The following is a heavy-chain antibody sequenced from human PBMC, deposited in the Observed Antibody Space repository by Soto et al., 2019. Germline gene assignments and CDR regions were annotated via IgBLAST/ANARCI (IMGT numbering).Heavy chain of an antibody. J-gene: IGHJ4*02. Sequence: EVQLVESGGGLVKPGGSLRLSCAASGFTFSNAWMSWVRQAPGKGLEWVGRIKSKTDGGTTDYATPVKGRFTISRDDSKNTLYLQMNSLKTEDTAVYYCTTGGGDGDYSFDYWGQGTLVTVSS. CDR3: TTGGGDGDYSFDY. CDR2: IKSKTDGGTT. V-gene: IGHV3-15*01. CDR1: GFTFSNAW. D-gene: IGHD4-17*01.